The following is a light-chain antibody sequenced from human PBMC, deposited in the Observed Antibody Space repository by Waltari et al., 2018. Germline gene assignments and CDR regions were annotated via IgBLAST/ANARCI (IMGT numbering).Light chain of an antibody. CDR2: GAS. J-gene: IGKJ5*01. CDR1: QSVSSK. CDR3: QQYHGWPLIT. Sequence: ETGMTQPATLSVSPGERVPLSCRASQSVSSKLAWYQQKRGQAPRLLIYGASTRVSDVPDRFSGSGSGTEFILTISSLRSEDLAVYFCQQYHGWPLITFGQGTRLEIK. V-gene: IGKV3-15*01.